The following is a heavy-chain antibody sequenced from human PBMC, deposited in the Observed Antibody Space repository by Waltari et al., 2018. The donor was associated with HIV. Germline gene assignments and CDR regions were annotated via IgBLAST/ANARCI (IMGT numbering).Heavy chain of an antibody. CDR2: INTNTWNP. D-gene: IGHD3-10*01. Sequence: QVQLVQSGSELKKPGTSVKLSCKSSGYTFTTNSLNWVRQAPGQGLWWMGLINTNTWNPMYAQGFTGRFVFSLDTSVSTAYLQISSLKAEDTAVYYCVGDGGRSRAFDYWGQGTLVTVSS. J-gene: IGHJ4*02. CDR3: VGDGGRSRAFDY. CDR1: GYTFTTNS. V-gene: IGHV7-4-1*02.